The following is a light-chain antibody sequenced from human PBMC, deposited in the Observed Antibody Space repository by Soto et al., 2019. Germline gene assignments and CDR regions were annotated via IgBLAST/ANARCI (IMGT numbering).Light chain of an antibody. CDR3: CSYTSSSIRV. J-gene: IGLJ3*02. CDR1: SSDVGGYNH. CDR2: EVR. V-gene: IGLV2-14*01. Sequence: QSALTQPASVSGSPGQSITISCTGTSSDVGGYNHVSWYQQHPGKAPKLIIYEVRNRPSGVSNRLSGSKSGNTASLTISGLQADDEAHYYCCSYTSSSIRVFGGGTKLTVL.